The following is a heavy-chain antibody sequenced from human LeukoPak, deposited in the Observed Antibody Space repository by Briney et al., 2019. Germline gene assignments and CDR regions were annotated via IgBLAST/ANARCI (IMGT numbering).Heavy chain of an antibody. CDR1: GYSISSGYY. D-gene: IGHD4-23*01. V-gene: IGHV4-4*07. CDR2: IYTSGST. CDR3: ARDFFYGGNRYYFDG. J-gene: IGHJ4*02. Sequence: PSETLSLTCAVSGYSISSGYYWGWIRQPAGEGLEWIGRIYTSGSTNYNPSLKSRVTMSVDTSKNQFSLKLSSVTAADTAVYYCARDFFYGGNRYYFDGWGQGTLVTVSS.